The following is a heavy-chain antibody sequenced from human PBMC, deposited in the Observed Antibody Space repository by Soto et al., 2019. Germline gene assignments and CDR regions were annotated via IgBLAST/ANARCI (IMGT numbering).Heavy chain of an antibody. CDR1: GLILRSYA. V-gene: IGHV3-23*01. Sequence: GGSLRLSCAASGLILRSYAMTWFCQTPGKGLEWVSAISGSDATTYYADSVQGRFTISRDDSKNTLYLQMNSLRVEDTALYFCAKDIGIRIAVRLGFWGPGTLVTGSS. CDR3: AKDIGIRIAVRLGF. D-gene: IGHD6-6*01. CDR2: ISGSDATT. J-gene: IGHJ4*02.